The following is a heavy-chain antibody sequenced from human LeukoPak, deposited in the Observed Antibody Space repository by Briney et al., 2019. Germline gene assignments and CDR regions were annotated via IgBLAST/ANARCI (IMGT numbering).Heavy chain of an antibody. J-gene: IGHJ5*02. CDR2: MSGSGGTT. CDR1: GFTYSDYA. Sequence: PGGSLRLSCAASGFTYSDYAMSWVRQAPGKGLKWVSIMSGSGGTTYYARSVKGRFTISRDNSRNTLFLQMNSLRVEDTAVYYCAKALGGRDAFNLWGQGALVTVSP. D-gene: IGHD5-24*01. V-gene: IGHV3-23*01. CDR3: AKALGGRDAFNL.